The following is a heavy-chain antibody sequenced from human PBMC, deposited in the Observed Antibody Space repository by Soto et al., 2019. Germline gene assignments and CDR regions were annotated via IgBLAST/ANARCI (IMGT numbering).Heavy chain of an antibody. CDR2: ISSSGSTI. CDR1: GFTFSDYY. CDR3: ARVSIGVEYQLRKTGGPTDY. V-gene: IGHV3-11*01. D-gene: IGHD2-21*01. Sequence: GGSLRLSCAASGFTFSDYYMSWIRQAPGKGLEWVSYISSSGSTIYYPDSVKGRFTISRDNAKNSLYLQMNSLRAEDTAVYYCARVSIGVEYQLRKTGGPTDYWGQGTLVTVSS. J-gene: IGHJ4*02.